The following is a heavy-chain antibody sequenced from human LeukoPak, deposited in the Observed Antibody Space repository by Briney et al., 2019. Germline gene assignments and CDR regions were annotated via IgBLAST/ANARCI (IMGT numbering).Heavy chain of an antibody. CDR1: GGSFSGYY. V-gene: IGHV4-34*01. J-gene: IGHJ3*02. Sequence: SETLSLTCAVYGGSFSGYYWSWIRQPPGKGLEWIGEINHSGSTNYNPSLKSRVTISVDTSKNQFSLQLNSVTPEDTAVYYCARGVYGSGSPNAFDIWGQGTMVTVSS. CDR2: INHSGST. CDR3: ARGVYGSGSPNAFDI. D-gene: IGHD3-10*01.